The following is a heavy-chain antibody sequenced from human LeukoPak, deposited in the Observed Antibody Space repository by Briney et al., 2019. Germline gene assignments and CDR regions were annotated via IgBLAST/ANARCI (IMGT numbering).Heavy chain of an antibody. D-gene: IGHD2-2*01. V-gene: IGHV1-46*01. CDR1: GYTFTSYY. CDR3: ARDLGEDIVVVPAAPGWFDP. CDR2: INPSGGST. J-gene: IGHJ5*02. Sequence: ASVKVSCKASGYTFTSYYMHWVRQAPGQGLEWMGIINPSGGSTSYAQKFQGRVTMTRDTSTSTVYTELSSLRSEDTAVYYCARDLGEDIVVVPAAPGWFDPWGQGTLVTVSS.